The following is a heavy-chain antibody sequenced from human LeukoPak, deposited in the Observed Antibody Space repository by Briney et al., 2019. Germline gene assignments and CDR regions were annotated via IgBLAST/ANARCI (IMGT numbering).Heavy chain of an antibody. D-gene: IGHD6-19*01. Sequence: GGSLRLSCAASGFTFSSYAVSWVRQAPGKGLEWVSAISGSGGSTYYADSVKGRFNISRHNSKNTLYLQMNSLRAEDRAVYYCAKEAHSSGWYYFDYWGQGTLVSVSS. CDR2: ISGSGGST. V-gene: IGHV3-23*01. CDR3: AKEAHSSGWYYFDY. CDR1: GFTFSSYA. J-gene: IGHJ4*02.